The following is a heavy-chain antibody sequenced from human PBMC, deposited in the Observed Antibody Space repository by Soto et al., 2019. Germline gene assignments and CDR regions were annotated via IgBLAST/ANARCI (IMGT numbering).Heavy chain of an antibody. J-gene: IGHJ4*02. CDR1: GGSIRSNNYY. CDR2: VFYSGSN. Sequence: QLQLQESGPGLVKPSETLSLTCTVSGGSIRSNNYYWGWIRQPPGKGLEWIGSVFYSGSNYYNPSLKSRVTISVDSSKNQFSLRLSSVIVADTAVYYCARQSVKTPQTTSRPFDYWGQGTLVTVSS. CDR3: ARQSVKTPQTTSRPFDY. V-gene: IGHV4-39*01. D-gene: IGHD4-17*01.